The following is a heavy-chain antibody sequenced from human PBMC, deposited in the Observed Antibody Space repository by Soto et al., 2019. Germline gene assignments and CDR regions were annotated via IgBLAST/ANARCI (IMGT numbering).Heavy chain of an antibody. J-gene: IGHJ3*02. CDR2: IYYSGSN. Sequence: QVQLQESGPGLVKPSETLSLTCTVSGGSISSYYWSWIRQPPVKGLEWIGYIYYSGSNNYNPSLKRRVTILVETSNNECSRKLSSVTASDTAVYYCARDCSSISCQYECDAFDIWGQGTMVTVSS. D-gene: IGHD2-2*01. CDR1: GGSISSYY. V-gene: IGHV4-59*12. CDR3: ARDCSSISCQYECDAFDI.